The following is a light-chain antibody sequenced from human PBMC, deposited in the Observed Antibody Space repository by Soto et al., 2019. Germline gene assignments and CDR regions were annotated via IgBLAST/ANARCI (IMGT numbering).Light chain of an antibody. CDR1: NSDVGGYNY. V-gene: IGLV2-11*01. CDR3: CSYAGSYVV. Sequence: QSALTQPRSVSGSPGQSVTISCTGTNSDVGGYNYVSWYQQHPGKAPKLMIYDVSKRPSGVPDRFSGYKSGNTASLTISGLQAEDEADYYCCSYAGSYVVFGGGTKVTVL. J-gene: IGLJ2*01. CDR2: DVS.